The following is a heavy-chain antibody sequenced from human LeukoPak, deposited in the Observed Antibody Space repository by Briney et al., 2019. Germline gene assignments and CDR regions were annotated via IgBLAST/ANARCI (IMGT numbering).Heavy chain of an antibody. Sequence: GGSLRLSCVASGFTFSTYSMNWVRQAPGKGLEWVSAISGSGGSTYYADSVKGRFTISRDNSKNTLYLQMNSLRAEDTAVYYCAKVPKGGYFDYWGQGTLVTVSS. CDR1: GFTFSTYS. V-gene: IGHV3-23*01. D-gene: IGHD2-2*01. CDR3: AKVPKGGYFDY. CDR2: ISGSGGST. J-gene: IGHJ4*02.